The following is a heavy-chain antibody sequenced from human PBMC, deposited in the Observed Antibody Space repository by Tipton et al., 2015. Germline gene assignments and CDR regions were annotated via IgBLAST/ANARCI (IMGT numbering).Heavy chain of an antibody. CDR1: GGSLTNDNDY. CDR3: ARSGAKALDYFDH. D-gene: IGHD1-26*01. CDR2: ISTSGNA. J-gene: IGHJ4*02. Sequence: TLSLTCSVSGGSLTNDNDYWSWIRQAAGKRLEWVGRISTSGNADYSASLKSRVTITIDRTKNQFSLKLSSMTATDTAVYYCARSGAKALDYFDHWGQGTLVTVSS. V-gene: IGHV4-61*02.